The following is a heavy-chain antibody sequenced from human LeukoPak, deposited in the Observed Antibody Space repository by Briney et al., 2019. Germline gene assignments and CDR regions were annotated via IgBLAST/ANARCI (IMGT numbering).Heavy chain of an antibody. CDR3: ARFWQKLSYYFDY. CDR1: GGSISSGGYS. CDR2: IYHSGST. V-gene: IGHV4-30-2*01. J-gene: IGHJ4*02. Sequence: SQTLSLTCAVSGGSISSGGYSWSWIRQPPGKGLEWIGYIYHSGSTYYNPSLKSRVTISVDRSKNQFSLKLSSVTAADTAVYYCARFWQKLSYYFDYWGQGTLVTVSS. D-gene: IGHD6-13*01.